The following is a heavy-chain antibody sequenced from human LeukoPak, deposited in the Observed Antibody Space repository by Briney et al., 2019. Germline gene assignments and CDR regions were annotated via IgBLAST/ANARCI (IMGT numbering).Heavy chain of an antibody. CDR3: ARGDSRYYYDSSGYLDY. V-gene: IGHV1-69*05. Sequence: GASVKVSCKASGGTFSSYAISWVRQAPGQGLEWMGGIIPIFGTANYAQKFQGRVTITTDESTSTPYMELSSLRSEDTAVYYCARGDSRYYYDSSGYLDYWGQGTLVTVSS. J-gene: IGHJ4*02. CDR2: IIPIFGTA. D-gene: IGHD3-22*01. CDR1: GGTFSSYA.